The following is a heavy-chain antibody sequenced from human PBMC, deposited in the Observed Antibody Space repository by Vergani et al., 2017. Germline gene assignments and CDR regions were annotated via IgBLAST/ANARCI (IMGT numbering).Heavy chain of an antibody. D-gene: IGHD6-13*01. CDR1: GFTFSSYG. V-gene: IGHV3-30*18. Sequence: VQLVESGGGVVQPGRSLRLSCAASGFTFSSYGMHWVRQAPGKGLEWVAVISYDGSNKYYADSVKGRFTISRDNSKNTLYLQMNSLRAEDTAVYYCAKGGSSSSWYQTGANWFDPWGQGTLVTVSS. CDR3: AKGGSSSSWYQTGANWFDP. J-gene: IGHJ5*02. CDR2: ISYDGSNK.